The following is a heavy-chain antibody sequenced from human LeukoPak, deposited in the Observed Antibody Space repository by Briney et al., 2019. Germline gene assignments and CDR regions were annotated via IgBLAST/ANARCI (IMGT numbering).Heavy chain of an antibody. D-gene: IGHD2-2*01. CDR3: TRVGLPAATPFDY. CDR1: GFTFGDYA. V-gene: IGHV3-49*04. CDR2: IRSKAYGGTT. J-gene: IGHJ4*02. Sequence: GGSLRLSCTASGFTFGDYAMNWVRQAPGKGLEWVGFIRSKAYGGTTEYAASVRGRFTFSRDDSKSIAYLQMNSLKTEDTAVYYCTRVGLPAATPFDYWGQGTLVTVSS.